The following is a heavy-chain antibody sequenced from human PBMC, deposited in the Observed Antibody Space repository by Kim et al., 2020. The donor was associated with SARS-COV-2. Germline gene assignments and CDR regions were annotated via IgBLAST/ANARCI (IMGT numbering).Heavy chain of an antibody. CDR2: IYPADSDI. J-gene: IGHJ6*02. CDR1: GYNFTNYW. CDR3: ARLWRGSKYSSSVGLDV. D-gene: IGHD6-6*01. Sequence: GESLKISCEGSGYNFTNYWIGWVRRMPGKGLEWMGIIYPADSDIRYSPSFQGQVTISVDKSITTPYLQWRSLKASDTAMYYCARLWRGSKYSSSVGLDVWGQGTTVSVSS. V-gene: IGHV5-51*01.